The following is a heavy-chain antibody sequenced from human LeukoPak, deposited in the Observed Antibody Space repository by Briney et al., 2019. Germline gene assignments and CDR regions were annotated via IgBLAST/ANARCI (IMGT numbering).Heavy chain of an antibody. CDR3: AKGYCSSTSCHYYYYYMDV. CDR1: GFTFSSYA. V-gene: IGHV3-23*01. D-gene: IGHD2-2*01. Sequence: GGSLRLSCPASGFTFSSYAMSWVRQAPGKGLEWVSAISGSGGSTYYADSVKGRFTISRDNSKNTLYLQMNSLRAEDTAVYYCAKGYCSSTSCHYYYYYMDVWGKGTTVTVSS. CDR2: ISGSGGST. J-gene: IGHJ6*03.